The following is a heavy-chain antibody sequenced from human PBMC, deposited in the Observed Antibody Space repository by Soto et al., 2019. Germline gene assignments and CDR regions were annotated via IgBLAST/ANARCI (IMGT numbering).Heavy chain of an antibody. V-gene: IGHV1-18*01. CDR3: ASWGLFSRDAFDI. Sequence: QVQLVQSGAEVKKPGASVKVSCKASGYTFTSYGLTWVRQAPGQGLEWMGWISAYNANRHYAQKLKARVTMTSVASRSTAYMELRSLRSDDTAVYYCASWGLFSRDAFDIWGQGTMVTVSS. J-gene: IGHJ3*02. D-gene: IGHD7-27*01. CDR1: GYTFTSYG. CDR2: ISAYNANR.